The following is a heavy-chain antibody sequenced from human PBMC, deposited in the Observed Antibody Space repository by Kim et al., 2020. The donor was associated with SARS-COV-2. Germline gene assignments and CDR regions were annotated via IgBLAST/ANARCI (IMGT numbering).Heavy chain of an antibody. D-gene: IGHD2-2*01. V-gene: IGHV4-34*01. CDR1: GGSFSGYY. CDR3: APRGVSSTSQPLDY. J-gene: IGHJ4*02. CDR2: INHSGST. Sequence: SETLSLTCAVYGGSFSGYYWSWIRQPPGKGLEWIGEINHSGSTNYNPSLKSRVTISVDTSKNQFSLKLSSVTAADTAVYYCAPRGVSSTSQPLDYWGQGTLVTVSS.